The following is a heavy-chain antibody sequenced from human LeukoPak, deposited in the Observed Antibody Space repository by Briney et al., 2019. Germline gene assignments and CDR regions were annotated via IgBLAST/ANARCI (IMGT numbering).Heavy chain of an antibody. V-gene: IGHV4-59*01. CDR2: IYYSGST. D-gene: IGHD3-3*01. CDR1: GGSISSYY. CDR3: ARAGRDYDFWSGYYKGDHFDY. J-gene: IGHJ4*02. Sequence: SETLSLTCTVSGGSISSYYWSWIRQPPGKGLEWIGYIYYSGSTNYNPSLKGRVTISVDTSKNQFSLKLSSVTAADTAVYYCARAGRDYDFWSGYYKGDHFDYWGQGTLVTVSS.